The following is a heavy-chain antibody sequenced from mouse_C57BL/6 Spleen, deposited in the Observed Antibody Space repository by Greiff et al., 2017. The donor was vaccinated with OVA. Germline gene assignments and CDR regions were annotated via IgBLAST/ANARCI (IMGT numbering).Heavy chain of an antibody. J-gene: IGHJ4*01. CDR2: INPSTGGT. CDR3: AKSTVVARYDMDY. CDR1: GYSFTGYY. V-gene: IGHV1-42*01. Sequence: EVQLQQSGPELVKPGASVKISCKASGYSFTGYYMNWVKQSPEKSLEWIGEINPSTGGTTYNQKFKAKATLTVDKSSSTAYMQLKSLTSEDSAVYYGAKSTVVARYDMDYWGQGTSVTVSS. D-gene: IGHD1-1*01.